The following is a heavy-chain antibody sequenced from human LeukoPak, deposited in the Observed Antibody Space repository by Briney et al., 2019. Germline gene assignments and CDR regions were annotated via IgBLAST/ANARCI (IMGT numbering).Heavy chain of an antibody. CDR3: ADSSGSPPDYFDY. V-gene: IGHV1-2*02. Sequence: ASVKVSCKASGYTFTGYYMHWVRQAPGQELEWMGWIYPNNGGTNYAQNFQGRVTMTRDTSMSIAYMELSSLRSEDTAVYYCADSSGSPPDYFDYWGQGTLVTVSS. CDR1: GYTFTGYY. D-gene: IGHD6-19*01. CDR2: IYPNNGGT. J-gene: IGHJ4*02.